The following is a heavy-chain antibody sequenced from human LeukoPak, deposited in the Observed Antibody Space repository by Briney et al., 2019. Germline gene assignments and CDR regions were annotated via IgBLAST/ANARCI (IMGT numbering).Heavy chain of an antibody. Sequence: SETLSLTCAVSGDSFSSHYWTWIRQPPGKGLEWIGYISYIGSTNYNPSLKSRVTISIDTSKNQFSLKLSSVTAADTAVYYCAFERPPASIWGQGTLVTVSS. J-gene: IGHJ4*02. CDR3: AFERPPASI. V-gene: IGHV4-59*11. CDR2: ISYIGST. CDR1: GDSFSSHY. D-gene: IGHD1-14*01.